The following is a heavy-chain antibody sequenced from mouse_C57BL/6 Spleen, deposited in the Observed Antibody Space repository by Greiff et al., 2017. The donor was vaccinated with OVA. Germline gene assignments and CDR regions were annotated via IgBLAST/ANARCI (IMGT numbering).Heavy chain of an antibody. CDR1: GYTFTSYC. Sequence: QVQLQQPGTELVKPGASVKLSCTASGYTFTSYCMHWVKQRPGQGLEWIGNINPSNGGTNYNEKFKSKATLTVDKSSSTAYMQLSSLTSEDSAVYYCARAAYSRYFDYWGQGTTLTVSS. V-gene: IGHV1-53*01. CDR2: INPSNGGT. D-gene: IGHD2-5*01. J-gene: IGHJ2*01. CDR3: ARAAYSRYFDY.